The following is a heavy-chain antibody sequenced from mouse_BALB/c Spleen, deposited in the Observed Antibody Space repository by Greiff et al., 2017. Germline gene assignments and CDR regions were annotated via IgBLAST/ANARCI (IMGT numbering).Heavy chain of an antibody. CDR3: ARDPDYRSAWFAY. CDR2: ISDGGSYT. Sequence: EVQGVESGGGLVKPGGSLKLSCAASGFTFSDYYMYWVRQTPEKRLEWVATISDGGSYTYYPDSVKGRFTISRDNAKNNLYLQMSSLKSEDTAMYYCARDPDYRSAWFAYWGQGTLVTVSA. D-gene: IGHD2-14*01. J-gene: IGHJ3*01. CDR1: GFTFSDYY. V-gene: IGHV5-4*02.